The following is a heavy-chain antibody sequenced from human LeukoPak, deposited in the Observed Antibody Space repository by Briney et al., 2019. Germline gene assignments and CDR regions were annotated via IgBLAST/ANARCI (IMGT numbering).Heavy chain of an antibody. V-gene: IGHV4-4*02. CDR1: GGSISSRNW. D-gene: IGHD1-26*01. CDR2: IHHSGST. CDR3: ARGILATKGWNYYYYSMDV. J-gene: IGHJ6*03. Sequence: SETLSLTCAVSGGSISSRNWWSWVRQPPGKGLEWIGEIHHSGSTNYNPSLKSRVTISVDKSKNEFSLKLSSVTAADTAVYYCARGILATKGWNYYYYSMDVWGKGTTVTVSS.